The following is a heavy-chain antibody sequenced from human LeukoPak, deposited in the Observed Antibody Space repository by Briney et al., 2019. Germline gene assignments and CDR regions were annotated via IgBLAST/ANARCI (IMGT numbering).Heavy chain of an antibody. CDR3: ARQGYSYGYYMDV. J-gene: IGHJ6*03. CDR1: GYSFTSYW. Sequence: GESLKISCKGSGYSFTSYWIGWVRQMPGKGLEWMGIIHPGDSDTRYSPSFQGQVTISADKSISTAYLQWSSLKASDTAMYYCARQGYSYGYYMDVWGKGTTVTVSS. D-gene: IGHD5-18*01. V-gene: IGHV5-51*01. CDR2: IHPGDSDT.